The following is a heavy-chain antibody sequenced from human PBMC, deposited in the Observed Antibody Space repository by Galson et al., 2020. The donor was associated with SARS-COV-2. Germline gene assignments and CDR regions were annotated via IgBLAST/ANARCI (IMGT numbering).Heavy chain of an antibody. CDR2: ISWNSGSI. V-gene: IGHV3-9*01. D-gene: IGHD1-26*01. CDR3: AKDMGESGSYRG. Sequence: GGSLRLSCAASGFTFDDYAMHWVRQAPGKGLEWVSGISWNSGSIGYADSVQGRFTISRDNAKNSLYLQMNSLRAEDTALYYCAKDMGESGSYRGWGQGTLVTVSS. J-gene: IGHJ4*02. CDR1: GFTFDDYA.